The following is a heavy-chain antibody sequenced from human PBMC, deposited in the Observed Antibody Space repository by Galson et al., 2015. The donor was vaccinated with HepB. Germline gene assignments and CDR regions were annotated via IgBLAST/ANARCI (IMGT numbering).Heavy chain of an antibody. CDR1: GFTFSSYA. Sequence: SLRLSCAASGFTFSSYAMSWVRQAPGKGLEWVSAISGSGGSTYYADSVKGRFTISRDNSKNTLYLQMNSLRAEDTAVYYCAKVEGYSSGWPAGNWGQGTLVTVSS. CDR2: ISGSGGST. CDR3: AKVEGYSSGWPAGN. V-gene: IGHV3-23*01. D-gene: IGHD6-19*01. J-gene: IGHJ4*02.